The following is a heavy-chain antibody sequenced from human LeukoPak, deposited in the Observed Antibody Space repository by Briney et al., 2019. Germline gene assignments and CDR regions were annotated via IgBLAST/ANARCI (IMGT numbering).Heavy chain of an antibody. D-gene: IGHD2-15*01. J-gene: IGHJ4*01. V-gene: IGHV4-59*01. CDR1: GGSITNYY. CDR3: ARGGWSLDY. CDR2: IYYSGST. Sequence: SETLSLTCTVSGGSITNYYWSWIRQPPGKGLEWIGYIYYSGSTNYNPSLKSRVTISVDTSKNQFSLKLSSVTAADTAVYYCARGGWSLDYWGHGTLSPSPQ.